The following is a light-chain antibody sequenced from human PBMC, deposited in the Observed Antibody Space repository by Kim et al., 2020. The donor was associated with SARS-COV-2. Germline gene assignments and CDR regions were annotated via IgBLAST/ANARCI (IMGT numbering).Light chain of an antibody. CDR3: QTWDTSIVV. CDR2: QDN. Sequence: SYELTQPPSVSVSPGQTATIPCSGDLLGNTHSSWYQRKPGQSPVLVIYQDNKRPSGIPERFSGSKSGNTATLTVSETQALDEAEYFCQTWDTSIVVFGGGTQLTVL. V-gene: IGLV3-1*01. CDR1: LLGNTH. J-gene: IGLJ2*01.